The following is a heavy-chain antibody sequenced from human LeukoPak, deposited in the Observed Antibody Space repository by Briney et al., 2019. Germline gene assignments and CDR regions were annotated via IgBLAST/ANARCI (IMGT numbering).Heavy chain of an antibody. CDR1: GFTFISYS. CDR2: ISSSSSYI. Sequence: PGGSLRLSCAASGFTFISYSMNWVRQAPGKGLEWVSSISSSSSYIYYADSVKGRFTISRDNAKNSLYLQMNSLRAEDTAVYYCAREEYSGSYYFAYWGQGTLVTVSS. D-gene: IGHD1-26*01. CDR3: AREEYSGSYYFAY. V-gene: IGHV3-21*01. J-gene: IGHJ4*02.